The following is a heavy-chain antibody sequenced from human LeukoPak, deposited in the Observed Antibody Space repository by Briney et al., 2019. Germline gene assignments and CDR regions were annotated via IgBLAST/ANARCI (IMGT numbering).Heavy chain of an antibody. CDR2: IKEDGSEK. CDR1: GFTFSTHW. V-gene: IGHV3-7*01. D-gene: IGHD3-3*01. Sequence: HTGGSLRLSCAASGFTFSTHWMSWFRQAPGKGLEWLGNIKEDGSEKYYLDSVEGRFTISRDNAKNSLYLQMNSLRAEDTAIYYCARGFGVAYYYYSMDVWGKGTTVTISS. J-gene: IGHJ6*03. CDR3: ARGFGVAYYYYSMDV.